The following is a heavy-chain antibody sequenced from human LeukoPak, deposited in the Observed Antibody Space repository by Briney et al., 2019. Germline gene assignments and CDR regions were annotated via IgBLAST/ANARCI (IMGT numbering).Heavy chain of an antibody. D-gene: IGHD3-3*01. CDR2: IIPIFGTA. CDR1: GGTFSSYA. Sequence: SVKVSCKASGGTFSSYAISWVRQAPGQGLEWMGGIIPIFGTANYAQKFQGRVTITADESTSTAYMELSSLRSEDTAVYYCATNTIFGVVIIRDYYYMDVWGKGTTVTVSS. J-gene: IGHJ6*03. CDR3: ATNTIFGVVIIRDYYYMDV. V-gene: IGHV1-69*13.